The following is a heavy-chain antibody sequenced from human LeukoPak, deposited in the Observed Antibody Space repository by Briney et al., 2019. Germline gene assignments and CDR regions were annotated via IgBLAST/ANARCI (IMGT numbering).Heavy chain of an antibody. J-gene: IGHJ4*02. CDR2: ISYDGSNK. Sequence: GGSLRLSCAASGFTFSSYAMHWVRQAPGKGLEWVAVISYDGSNKYYADSVKGRFTISRDNSKNTLYLQMNSLRAEDTAVYYCAREKNRWLSYDYWGQGTLVTVSS. CDR1: GFTFSSYA. CDR3: AREKNRWLSYDY. D-gene: IGHD5-12*01. V-gene: IGHV3-30-3*01.